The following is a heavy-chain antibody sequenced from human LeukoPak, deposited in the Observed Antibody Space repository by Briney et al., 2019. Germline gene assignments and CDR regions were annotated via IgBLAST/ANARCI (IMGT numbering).Heavy chain of an antibody. CDR1: GFTFGDYA. V-gene: IGHV3-7*01. D-gene: IGHD2-15*01. Sequence: GGSLRLSCTASGFTFGDYAMSWVRQAPGKGLEWVANIKQDGSEKYYVDSVKGRFTISRDNAKNSLYLQMNSLRAEDTAVYYCARGWNWFDPWGQGTLVTVSS. CDR2: IKQDGSEK. J-gene: IGHJ5*02. CDR3: ARGWNWFDP.